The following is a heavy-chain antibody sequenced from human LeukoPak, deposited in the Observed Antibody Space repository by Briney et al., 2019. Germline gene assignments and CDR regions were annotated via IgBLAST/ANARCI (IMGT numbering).Heavy chain of an antibody. D-gene: IGHD3-22*01. CDR1: GYSISSGYY. Sequence: KSSETLSLTCTVSGYSISSGYYWGWIRQPPGKGLEWIGSIYHSGSTYYNPSLKSRVTISVDTSKNQFSLKLSSVTAADTAVYYCAGDSSGYAQWGQGTLVTVSS. J-gene: IGHJ4*02. CDR3: AGDSSGYAQ. V-gene: IGHV4-38-2*02. CDR2: IYHSGST.